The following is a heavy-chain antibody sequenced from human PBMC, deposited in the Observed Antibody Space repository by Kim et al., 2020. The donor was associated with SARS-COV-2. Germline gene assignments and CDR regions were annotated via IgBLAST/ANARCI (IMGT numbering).Heavy chain of an antibody. D-gene: IGHD3-9*01. J-gene: IGHJ4*02. CDR2: IYYSGST. CDR1: GGSISSYY. CDR3: ARSYYDILTGYPFDY. V-gene: IGHV4-59*01. Sequence: SETLSLTCTVSGGSISSYYWSWIRQPPGKGLEWIGYIYYSGSTNYNPSLKSRVTISVDTSKNQFSLKLSSVTAADTAVYYCARSYYDILTGYPFDYWGQGTLVTVSS.